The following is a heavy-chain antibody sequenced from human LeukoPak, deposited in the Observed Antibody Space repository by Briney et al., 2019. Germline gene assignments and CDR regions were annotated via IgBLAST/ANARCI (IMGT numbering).Heavy chain of an antibody. Sequence: SETLSLTCTVSGGSISSSSYYWGWIRQPPGKGLEWIGSIYYSGSTYYNPPLKSRVTISVDTSKNQFSLKLNSVTAADTAVYYCARCAWDYYYYMDVWGKGTTVTISS. D-gene: IGHD7-27*01. CDR3: ARCAWDYYYYMDV. J-gene: IGHJ6*03. V-gene: IGHV4-39*01. CDR1: GGSISSSSYY. CDR2: IYYSGST.